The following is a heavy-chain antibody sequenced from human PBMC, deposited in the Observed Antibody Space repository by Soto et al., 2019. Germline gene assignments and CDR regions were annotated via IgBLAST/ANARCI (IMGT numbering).Heavy chain of an antibody. D-gene: IGHD1-1*01. V-gene: IGHV3-30*18. CDR2: ISYDGSNK. Sequence: LSLSCAASGFTFSSYGMHWVRQAPGKGLEWVAVISYDGSNKYYADSVKGRFTISRDNSKNTLYLQMNSLRAEDTAVYYCAKGFRERYFDYWGQGTLVTVSS. CDR1: GFTFSSYG. CDR3: AKGFRERYFDY. J-gene: IGHJ4*02.